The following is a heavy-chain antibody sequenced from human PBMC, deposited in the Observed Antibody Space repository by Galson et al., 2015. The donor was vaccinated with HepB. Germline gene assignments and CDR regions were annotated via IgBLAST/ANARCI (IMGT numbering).Heavy chain of an antibody. V-gene: IGHV3-21*01. CDR2: ISSSSSYT. Sequence: SLRLSCAASGFTFSSYNMNWVRQAPGKGLEWVASISSSSSYTYYADSLKGRFTVSRDNVKNSLYLQMNGLRAEDTAVYYCVRDPPLGTPFDHWGQGTLVTVSS. CDR3: VRDPPLGTPFDH. CDR1: GFTFSSYN. J-gene: IGHJ4*02. D-gene: IGHD7-27*01.